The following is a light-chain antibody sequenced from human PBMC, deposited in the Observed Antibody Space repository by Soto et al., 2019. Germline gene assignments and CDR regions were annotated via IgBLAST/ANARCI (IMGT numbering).Light chain of an antibody. V-gene: IGKV3-20*01. CDR3: QQYSSSPLT. J-gene: IGKJ4*01. CDR2: CAS. Sequence: EIVLTQSPGTLSLSPGERATLSCRASHSVTSTYLAWYQQKPGQAPRLLIYCASSRATGIPDRFSGSGSGTDFTLTISRLQPEDFAVYYCQQYSSSPLTFGGGTKVEIK. CDR1: HSVTSTY.